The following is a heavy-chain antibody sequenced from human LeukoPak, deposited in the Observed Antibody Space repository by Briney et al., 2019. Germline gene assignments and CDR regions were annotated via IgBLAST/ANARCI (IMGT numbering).Heavy chain of an antibody. J-gene: IGHJ4*02. V-gene: IGHV3-30*18. CDR1: GFTFSSYG. CDR2: ISYDGSNK. Sequence: GGSLRLSCAASGFTFSSYGMHWVRQAPGKGLEWVAVISYDGSNKYYADSVKGRFTISRDNSKNTLYLQMNSLRAEDTAVYYCAKAKLLWFGESWGQGTLVTVSS. D-gene: IGHD3-10*01. CDR3: AKAKLLWFGES.